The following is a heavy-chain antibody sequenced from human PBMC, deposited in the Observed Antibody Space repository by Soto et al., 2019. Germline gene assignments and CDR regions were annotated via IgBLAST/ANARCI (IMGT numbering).Heavy chain of an antibody. V-gene: IGHV3-11*06. Sequence: AGGSLRLSCAASGFAFSDYYMSWIRQAPGKGPEWVSYISSSSSYTNYADSVKGRFTISRDNAKNSLYLQMNSLRAEDTAVYYCARDRVPRSGMDVWGQGTTVTVSS. CDR1: GFAFSDYY. CDR3: ARDRVPRSGMDV. D-gene: IGHD2-2*01. J-gene: IGHJ6*02. CDR2: ISSSSSYT.